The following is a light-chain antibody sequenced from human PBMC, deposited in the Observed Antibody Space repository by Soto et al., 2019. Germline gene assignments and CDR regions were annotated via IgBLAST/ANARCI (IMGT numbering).Light chain of an antibody. CDR2: SNS. J-gene: IGLJ2*01. V-gene: IGLV1-44*01. CDR3: ATWDDSLNGVV. CDR1: SSNIGSNI. Sequence: QSVLTQPPSASGTPGQRVTISCSGGSSNIGSNIVNWYHQLPGTAPKLLIYSNSLRPSGVPDRFSGSTSGTSASLAISGLLSEDEGDYYCATWDDSLNGVVFGGGTKLPVL.